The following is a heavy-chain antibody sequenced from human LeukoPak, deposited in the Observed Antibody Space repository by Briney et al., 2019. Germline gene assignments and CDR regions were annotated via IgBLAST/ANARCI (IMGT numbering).Heavy chain of an antibody. Sequence: GGSLRLSCAASGFTFTTYTMSWVRQAPGKGLEWVSNISPGGGDNTYYADSVNGRFTISRDNSKNTLYLQMNSLRAEDTAVYYCAKDLVGFLEWLYHGMDVWGQGTTVTVSS. CDR1: GFTFTTYT. V-gene: IGHV3-23*01. D-gene: IGHD3-3*01. CDR2: ISPGGGDNT. CDR3: AKDLVGFLEWLYHGMDV. J-gene: IGHJ6*02.